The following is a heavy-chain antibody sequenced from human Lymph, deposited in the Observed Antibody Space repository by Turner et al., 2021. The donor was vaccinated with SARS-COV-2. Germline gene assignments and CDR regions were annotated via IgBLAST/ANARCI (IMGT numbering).Heavy chain of an antibody. CDR1: GFTFDDYA. CDR3: AKEGLSGRRLQFVPYFAY. CDR2: ISGDGGST. J-gene: IGHJ4*02. Sequence: EVQLVESGGGVVQPGGSLRLSCAASGFTFDDYAMHWVRKAPGKGLEWVSLISGDGGSTYYADSVKGRFTISRDDSKNSLYLQINSLRTEDTALYYCAKEGLSGRRLQFVPYFAYWGQGTLVSVSS. V-gene: IGHV3-43*02. D-gene: IGHD5-12*01.